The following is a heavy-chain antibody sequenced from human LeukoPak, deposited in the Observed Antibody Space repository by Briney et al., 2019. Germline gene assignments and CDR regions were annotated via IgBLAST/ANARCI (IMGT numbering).Heavy chain of an antibody. Sequence: SETLSLTCTVSGGSISSSSYYWGWIRQPPGKGLEWIGSIYYSGSTYYNPSLKSRVTISVDTSKNQFSLKLSSVTAADTAVYYCARDWGTMRPKAFDIWGQGTMVTVSS. V-gene: IGHV4-39*07. J-gene: IGHJ3*02. CDR3: ARDWGTMRPKAFDI. CDR1: GGSISSSSYY. CDR2: IYYSGST. D-gene: IGHD3-22*01.